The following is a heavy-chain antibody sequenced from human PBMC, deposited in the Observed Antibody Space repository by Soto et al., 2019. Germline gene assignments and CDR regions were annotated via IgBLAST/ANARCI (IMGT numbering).Heavy chain of an antibody. Sequence: ASVKVSCKASGYSFTSYAMYWVRQAPGQRLEWMGWINAGNGNTKYSQKFQGRVTITRDTSASTAYMELSSLRSEDTAVYYCARDSSGGYSYGSFAYWGQGTLVPVSS. CDR2: INAGNGNT. D-gene: IGHD5-18*01. V-gene: IGHV1-3*01. CDR1: GYSFTSYA. CDR3: ARDSSGGYSYGSFAY. J-gene: IGHJ4*02.